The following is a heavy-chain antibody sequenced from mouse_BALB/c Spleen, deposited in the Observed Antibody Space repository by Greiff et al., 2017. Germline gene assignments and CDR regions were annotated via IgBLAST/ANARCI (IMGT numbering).Heavy chain of an antibody. CDR3: ARYILRLGYFDV. D-gene: IGHD1-2*01. J-gene: IGHJ1*01. CDR2: ISSGGGNT. V-gene: IGHV5-9*03. CDR1: GFTFSSYT. Sequence: EVQRVESGGGLVKPGGSLKLSCAASGFTFSSYTMPWVRQTPEKRLEWVATISSGGGNTDYPDSVKGRFTISRDNAKNNPYLQMSSLRSEDTAVYYCARYILRLGYFDVWGAGTTVTVSS.